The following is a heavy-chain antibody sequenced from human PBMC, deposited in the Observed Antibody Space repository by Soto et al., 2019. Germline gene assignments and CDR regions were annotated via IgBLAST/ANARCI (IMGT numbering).Heavy chain of an antibody. CDR1: GFTFSSYA. V-gene: IGHV3-30-3*01. D-gene: IGHD2-15*01. Sequence: QVQLVESGGGVVQPGRSLRLSCAASGFTFSSYAMHWVRQAPGKGLERVAVISYDGSNKYYADSVKGRFTISRDNSKNTLYLQMNSLRAEDTAVYYCARGGRKPTRADYFQHWGQGTLVTVSS. CDR2: ISYDGSNK. J-gene: IGHJ1*01. CDR3: ARGGRKPTRADYFQH.